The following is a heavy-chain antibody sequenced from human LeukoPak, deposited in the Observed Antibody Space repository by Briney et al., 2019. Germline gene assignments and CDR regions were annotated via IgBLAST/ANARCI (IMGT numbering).Heavy chain of an antibody. V-gene: IGHV4-31*03. CDR3: ARRSDYSGSGSYYYFDY. Sequence: SETLSLTCTVSGGSISSGGYYWSWIRQHPGKGLEWLGYIYYSGSTYYNPSLKSRVTISVDTSKSQFSLKLTSVSAADTAVYYCARRSDYSGSGSYYYFDYWGQGILVTVSS. CDR2: IYYSGST. CDR1: GGSISSGGYY. D-gene: IGHD3-10*01. J-gene: IGHJ4*02.